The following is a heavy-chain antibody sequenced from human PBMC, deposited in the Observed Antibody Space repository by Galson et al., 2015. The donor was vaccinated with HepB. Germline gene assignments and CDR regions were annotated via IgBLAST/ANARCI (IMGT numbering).Heavy chain of an antibody. J-gene: IGHJ3*02. CDR1: GFTFSSYG. CDR3: SREYQLAEDAFDI. D-gene: IGHD2-2*01. Sequence: LRLSCAASGFTFSSYGMHWVRQAPGKGLEWVAVISYDGSNKYYADSVKGRFTISRDNSKNTLYLQMNSLRAEDTAVYYSSREYQLAEDAFDIWGQGTMVTVSS. V-gene: IGHV3-30*03. CDR2: ISYDGSNK.